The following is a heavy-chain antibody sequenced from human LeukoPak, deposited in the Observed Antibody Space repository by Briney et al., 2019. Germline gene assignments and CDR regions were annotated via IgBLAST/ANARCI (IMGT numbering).Heavy chain of an antibody. J-gene: IGHJ5*02. CDR3: ARDVTTHNKGDHPIWFDP. Sequence: PGGSLRLSCAASGFTFSSNAMSWVRQAPGKGLEWVANIKQDGSEKYYVDSVKGRFTISRDNAKNSLYLQMNSLRAENTAVYYFARDVTTHNKGDHPIWFDPGGRGPVVTASS. D-gene: IGHD2-21*02. V-gene: IGHV3-7*01. CDR2: IKQDGSEK. CDR1: GFTFSSNA.